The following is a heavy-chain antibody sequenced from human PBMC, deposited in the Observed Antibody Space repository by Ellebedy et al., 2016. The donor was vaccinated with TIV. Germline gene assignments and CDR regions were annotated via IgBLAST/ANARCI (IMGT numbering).Heavy chain of an antibody. Sequence: PGGSLRLPCGGPGFSFETYGMHWVRQLPGKGLEWVAAISYDGRNTYYADSVKGRFTFSRDNSKNTLYLQMNSLSAEDTAIYYCAKELVHAIHGFDIWGQGTMVSVSS. CDR1: GFSFETYG. CDR3: AKELVHAIHGFDI. V-gene: IGHV3-30*18. CDR2: ISYDGRNT. J-gene: IGHJ3*02. D-gene: IGHD2-8*02.